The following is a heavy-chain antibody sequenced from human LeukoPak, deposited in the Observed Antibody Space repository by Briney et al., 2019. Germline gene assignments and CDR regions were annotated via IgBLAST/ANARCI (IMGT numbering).Heavy chain of an antibody. V-gene: IGHV3-23*01. D-gene: IGHD3-22*01. Sequence: GRSLRLSCAASGPTFSSFGMHWVRQAPGKGLEWVSAISGSGGSTYYADSVKGRFTISRDNSKNTLYLQMNSLRAEDTAVYYCAKGGAYYYDSSGYFSMWGQGTMVTVSS. CDR1: GPTFSSFG. CDR3: AKGGAYYYDSSGYFSM. J-gene: IGHJ3*02. CDR2: ISGSGGST.